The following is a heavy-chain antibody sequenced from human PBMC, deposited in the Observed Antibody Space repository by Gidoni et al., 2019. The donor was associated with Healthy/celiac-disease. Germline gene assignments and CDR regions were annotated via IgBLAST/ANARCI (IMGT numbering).Heavy chain of an antibody. Sequence: QVQLVESGGGVVQPGRSLRLSCAASGFTFSSYGMHWVRQAPGKGLEWVAVISYDGSNKYYADSVKGRFTISRDNSKNTLYLQMNSLRAEDTAVYYCAKDPYLRGYSGYDLLFDYWGQGTLVTVSS. D-gene: IGHD5-12*01. CDR1: GFTFSSYG. CDR2: ISYDGSNK. CDR3: AKDPYLRGYSGYDLLFDY. J-gene: IGHJ4*02. V-gene: IGHV3-30*18.